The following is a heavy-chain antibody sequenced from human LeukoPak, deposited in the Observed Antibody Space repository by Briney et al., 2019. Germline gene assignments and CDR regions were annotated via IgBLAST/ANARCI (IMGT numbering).Heavy chain of an antibody. CDR2: IYYSGST. CDR1: GGSISSSSYY. Sequence: SETLSLTCTVSGGSISSSSYYWGWIRQPPGKGLEWIGSIYYSGSTNYNPSLKSRVTISVDTSKNQFSLKLSSVTAADTAVYYCARWPRYRGYSYGYGGSFDYWGQGTLVTVSS. J-gene: IGHJ4*02. D-gene: IGHD5-18*01. CDR3: ARWPRYRGYSYGYGGSFDY. V-gene: IGHV4-39*07.